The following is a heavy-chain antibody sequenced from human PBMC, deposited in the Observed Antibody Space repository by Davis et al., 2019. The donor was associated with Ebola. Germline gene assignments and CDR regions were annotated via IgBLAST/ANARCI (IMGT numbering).Heavy chain of an antibody. J-gene: IGHJ4*02. V-gene: IGHV3-48*04. CDR1: GFTFSSYS. CDR2: ISSSSSTI. CDR3: AKGRTNTPMVTMEFDY. Sequence: GGSLRLSCAASGFTFSSYSMNWVRQAPGKGLEWVSYISSSSSTIYYADSVKGRFTISRDNSKNTLYLQMYSLRVEDTAVYYCAKGRTNTPMVTMEFDYWGQGTLVTVSS. D-gene: IGHD5-18*01.